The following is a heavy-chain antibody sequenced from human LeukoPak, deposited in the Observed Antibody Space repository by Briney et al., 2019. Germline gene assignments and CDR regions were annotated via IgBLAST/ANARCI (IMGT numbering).Heavy chain of an antibody. CDR3: ARLFCSSTSCDSVDYFDY. Sequence: GESLKISCKGSEKSFISYWIAWVRQTPGKGLEWMGIIYPDDSDTRYSPSFQGQVTISADKSISTAYLQWSSLKASDTAMYYCARLFCSSTSCDSVDYFDYWGQGTLVTVSS. J-gene: IGHJ4*02. D-gene: IGHD2-2*01. CDR1: EKSFISYW. V-gene: IGHV5-51*01. CDR2: IYPDDSDT.